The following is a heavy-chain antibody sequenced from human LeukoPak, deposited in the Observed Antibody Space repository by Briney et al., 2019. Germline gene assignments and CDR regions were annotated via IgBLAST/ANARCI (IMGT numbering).Heavy chain of an antibody. J-gene: IGHJ6*02. CDR3: TSPYCPPYYYYGLNV. V-gene: IGHV3-15*01. CDR1: GFTYSNAW. D-gene: IGHD2-15*01. Sequence: GGSLTLSCAVSGFTYSNAWMSWARQPPGKGLEWVGYIKTNIDDGTTDYDEPVKGRFTISRDDSNNTLYLQINSLKAEDTAVCYCTSPYCPPYYYYGLNVWGQGTTVTVSS. CDR2: IKTNIDDGTT.